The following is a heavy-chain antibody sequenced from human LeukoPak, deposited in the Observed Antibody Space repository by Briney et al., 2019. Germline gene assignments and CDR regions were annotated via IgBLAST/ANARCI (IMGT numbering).Heavy chain of an antibody. CDR3: ARLQGYYYYYMDV. V-gene: IGHV3-7*01. D-gene: IGHD4-11*01. CDR2: IKKDGSEK. CDR1: GFTFSSYW. J-gene: IGHJ6*03. Sequence: GGSLRLSCAASGFTFSSYWMNWVRQAPGKGLEWVANIKKDGSEKYYVDSVKGRFTLSRDNAKNSLYLQMNSLRAEDTAVYYCARLQGYYYYYMDVWGKGTTVTVSS.